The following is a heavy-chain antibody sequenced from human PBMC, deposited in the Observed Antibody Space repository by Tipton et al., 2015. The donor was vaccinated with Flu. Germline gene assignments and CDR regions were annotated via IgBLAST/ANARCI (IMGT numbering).Heavy chain of an antibody. CDR1: GDSVRSSNYY. V-gene: IGHV4-39*07. Sequence: TLSLTCGVSGDSVRSSNYYWGWIRQPPGKGLEWIGNTFHSGNTYLKPGLTSRVTISIDTSKNQFSLKLSSVTAADTAVYYCARRDYGSYLSEPKHWFGPWGQGALVTVSS. CDR2: TFHSGNT. CDR3: ARRDYGSYLSEPKHWFGP. D-gene: IGHD4-11*01. J-gene: IGHJ5*02.